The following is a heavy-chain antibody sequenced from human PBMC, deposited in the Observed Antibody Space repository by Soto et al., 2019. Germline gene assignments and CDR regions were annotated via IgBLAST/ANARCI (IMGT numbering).Heavy chain of an antibody. V-gene: IGHV3-48*03. J-gene: IGHJ4*02. CDR1: GFTFSPYE. CDR2: ISSSGSTI. CDR3: VREAPCSNGVCQFDY. D-gene: IGHD2-8*01. Sequence: GGSLRLSCAASGFTFSPYEMSWVRQAPGKGLEWISYISSSGSTIHYADSVKGRFSVSRDNAKKSLFLQMNSLRAEDTAVYYCVREAPCSNGVCQFDYWGRGTLVTVSS.